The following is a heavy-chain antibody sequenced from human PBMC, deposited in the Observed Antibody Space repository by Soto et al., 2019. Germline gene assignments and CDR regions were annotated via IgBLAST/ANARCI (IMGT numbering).Heavy chain of an antibody. V-gene: IGHV4-30-4*01. CDR1: GGSISSGDYY. Sequence: SETLSLTCTVSGGSISSGDYYWNWIRQPPGKGLEWIGYIYYTGTTKYNPSLKSRATLSVDTAKNRFSLNLTSLTAADTAVYYCARGDWFHPWGQGTLVTVSS. J-gene: IGHJ5*02. CDR2: IYYTGTT. CDR3: ARGDWFHP.